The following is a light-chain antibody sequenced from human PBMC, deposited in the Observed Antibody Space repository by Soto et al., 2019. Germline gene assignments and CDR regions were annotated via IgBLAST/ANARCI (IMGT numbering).Light chain of an antibody. CDR3: QSYGSSWFGV. J-gene: IGLJ1*01. CDR2: GNS. V-gene: IGLV1-40*01. Sequence: QSVLTQPPSVSGAPGQRVTISCTGSSSNIGAGYDVHWYQQLPGTAPKLLIYGNSNRPSGVPDRFSGSKSGTSASLAITGLQAEDEADYYCQSYGSSWFGVFGTGTKLTVL. CDR1: SSNIGAGYD.